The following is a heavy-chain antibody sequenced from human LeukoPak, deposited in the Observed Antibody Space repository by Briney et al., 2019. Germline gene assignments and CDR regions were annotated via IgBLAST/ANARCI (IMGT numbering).Heavy chain of an antibody. CDR3: ARGNPYYYGSGKGFFDP. V-gene: IGHV1-8*01. J-gene: IGHJ5*02. D-gene: IGHD3-10*01. CDR1: GYTFTSYD. CDR2: MNPNSGNT. Sequence: ASVKVSCKASGYTFTSYDINWVRQATGQGLEWMGWMNPNSGNTGYAQKFQGRVTMTRNTSISTAYMELSSLRSEDTAVYYCARGNPYYYGSGKGFFDPWGQGTLVTVSS.